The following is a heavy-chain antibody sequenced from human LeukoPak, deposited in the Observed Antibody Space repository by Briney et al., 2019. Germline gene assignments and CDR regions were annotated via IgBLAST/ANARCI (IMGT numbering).Heavy chain of an antibody. V-gene: IGHV4-39*01. Sequence: PSETLSLTCTVSGGSISSSSYYWGWIRQPPGKGLEWIGSIYYSGSTYYNPSLKSRVTISVDTSKNQFSLKLSSVTAADTAVYYCARLSMGSYYDFWSGYYIERYYFDYWGQGTLVAVSS. CDR3: ARLSMGSYYDFWSGYYIERYYFDY. D-gene: IGHD3-3*01. CDR2: IYYSGST. J-gene: IGHJ4*02. CDR1: GGSISSSSYY.